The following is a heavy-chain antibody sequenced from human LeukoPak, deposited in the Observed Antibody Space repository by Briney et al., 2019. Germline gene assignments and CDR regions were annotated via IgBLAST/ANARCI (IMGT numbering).Heavy chain of an antibody. Sequence: GGSLRLSCAASGFTFRSYAMSWVRQAPGKGLEWVSSIRSSSSYIYYADSVKGRFTISRDNANNSLYLQMNSLRAEDTAVYYCARGEGTLTTSPFDYWGQGTLVTVSS. CDR3: ARGEGTLTTSPFDY. CDR2: IRSSSSYI. D-gene: IGHD4-17*01. CDR1: GFTFRSYA. V-gene: IGHV3-21*01. J-gene: IGHJ4*02.